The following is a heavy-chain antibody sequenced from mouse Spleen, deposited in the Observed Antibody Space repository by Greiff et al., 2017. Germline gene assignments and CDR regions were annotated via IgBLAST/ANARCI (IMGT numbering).Heavy chain of an antibody. CDR1: GYTFTDYE. Sequence: VQLQQSGAELVRPGASVTLSCKASGYTFTDYEMHWVKQTPVHGLEWIGAIDPETGGTAYNQKFKGKAILTADKSSSTAYMELRSLTSEDSAVYYCTRFSTTVVATDYWGQGTTLTVSS. CDR2: IDPETGGT. J-gene: IGHJ2*01. CDR3: TRFSTTVVATDY. D-gene: IGHD1-1*01. V-gene: IGHV1-15*01.